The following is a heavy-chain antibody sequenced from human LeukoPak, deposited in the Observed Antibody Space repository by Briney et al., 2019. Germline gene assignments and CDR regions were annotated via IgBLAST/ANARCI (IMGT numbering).Heavy chain of an antibody. V-gene: IGHV3-74*01. CDR2: INSDESTT. Sequence: RSGGSLRLSCAASGFTFSAYWMHWVRQTPGKGLVWVSRINSDESTTNYADSVKGRFTISGDSAKNTMYLQMNSLRVEDTAVYYCARGGVFGRNGMDVWGQGTTVTVSS. J-gene: IGHJ6*02. CDR3: ARGGVFGRNGMDV. D-gene: IGHD6-13*01. CDR1: GFTFSAYW.